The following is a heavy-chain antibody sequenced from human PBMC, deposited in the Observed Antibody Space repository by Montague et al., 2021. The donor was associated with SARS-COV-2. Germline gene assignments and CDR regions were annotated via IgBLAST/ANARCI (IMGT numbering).Heavy chain of an antibody. CDR1: GFTFSSYS. CDR2: ISSSSSYI. V-gene: IGHV3-21*01. CDR3: ARDPLDYGLWSSGSYYNAYYYYYGMDV. D-gene: IGHD3-10*01. J-gene: IGHJ6*02. Sequence: SLRLSCAASGFTFSSYSMNWVRQAPGKGLEWVSSISSSSSYIYYADSVKGRFTISRDNAKNPLYLQMNSLRAEDKAVYYCARDPLDYGLWSSGSYYNAYYYYYGMDVWGQGTTVTVSS.